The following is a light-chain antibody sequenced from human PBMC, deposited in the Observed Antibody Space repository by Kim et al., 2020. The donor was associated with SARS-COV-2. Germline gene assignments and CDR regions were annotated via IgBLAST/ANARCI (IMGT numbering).Light chain of an antibody. CDR1: SLRSYY. V-gene: IGLV3-19*01. CDR2: GKN. CDR3: NSRDSSGNHHYV. J-gene: IGLJ1*01. Sequence: LGNTVRITCQGDSLRSYYARWYQQKHGQAPVLVIYGKNNRPSGIPDRFSGSSSGNTASLPITGAQAEDEADYYCNSRDSSGNHHYVFGTGTKVTVL.